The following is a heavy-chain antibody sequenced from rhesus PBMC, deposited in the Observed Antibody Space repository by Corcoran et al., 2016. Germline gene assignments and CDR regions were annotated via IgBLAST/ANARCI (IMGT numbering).Heavy chain of an antibody. V-gene: IGHV4-106*01. CDR3: ARESSWSEGLDS. Sequence: QVQLQVSGPGLVKPSETLSLTCAVSGGSISDSYYWSWIRQPPGKGLEWIGYIYGGGGSTYNNPSLKSRVTISTDTSKNQFSLKLSSVTAADTAVYYCARESSWSEGLDSWGQGVVVTVSS. CDR1: GGSISDSYY. D-gene: IGHD6-13*01. CDR2: IYGGGGST. J-gene: IGHJ6*01.